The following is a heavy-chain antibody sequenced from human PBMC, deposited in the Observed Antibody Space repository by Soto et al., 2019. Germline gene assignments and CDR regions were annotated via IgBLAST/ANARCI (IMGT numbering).Heavy chain of an antibody. D-gene: IGHD2-8*01. CDR3: AKGFISGGYCANGICYHFDY. CDR2: MSYDENNK. CDR1: GFTFSSYG. J-gene: IGHJ4*02. Sequence: QVQLVESGGGVVQPGGSLTLSCAASGFTFSSYGMHWVRQAPGKGLEWVAVMSYDENNKYYADSVKGRFTVSRDNSRNTQFLQMHSLRVEDTAVYYCAKGFISGGYCANGICYHFDYWGQGTPVTVSS. V-gene: IGHV3-30*18.